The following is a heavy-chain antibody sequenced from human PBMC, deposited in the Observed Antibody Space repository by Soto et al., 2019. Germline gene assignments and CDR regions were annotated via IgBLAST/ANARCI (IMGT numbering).Heavy chain of an antibody. Sequence: QVQLVESGGGVVQPGRSLRLSCAASGFTFSSYGMHWVRQAPGKGLEWVAVIWYDGSNKYYADSVKGRFTISRDNSKNTLYLQMNSLRAEDTAVYYCARDGAGSMKSSSWPAWVDYWGQGPLVTVSS. V-gene: IGHV3-33*01. J-gene: IGHJ4*02. CDR3: ARDGAGSMKSSSWPAWVDY. D-gene: IGHD6-13*01. CDR2: IWYDGSNK. CDR1: GFTFSSYG.